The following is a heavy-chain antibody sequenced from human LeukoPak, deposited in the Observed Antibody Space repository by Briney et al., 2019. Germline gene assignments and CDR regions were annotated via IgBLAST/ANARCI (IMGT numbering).Heavy chain of an antibody. J-gene: IGHJ4*02. CDR2: ISGSGGST. D-gene: IGHD3-10*01. V-gene: IGHV3-23*01. CDR1: GFTFSSYA. Sequence: GGSLRLSCAASGFTFSSYAMSWVRRAPGKGLEWVSAISGSGGSTYYADSVKGRFTISRDNSKNTLYLQMNSLRAEDTAVYYCAKVLSGIGFGELLHFDYWGQGTLVTVSS. CDR3: AKVLSGIGFGELLHFDY.